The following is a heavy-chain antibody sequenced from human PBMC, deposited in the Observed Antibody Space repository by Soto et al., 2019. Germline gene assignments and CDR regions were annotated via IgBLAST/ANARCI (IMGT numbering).Heavy chain of an antibody. CDR1: GGSLGSYY. J-gene: IGHJ6*02. V-gene: IGHV4-59*01. CDR3: ASDGEGTMNPTPSYYNGMDV. CDR2: VFYTGRA. Sequence: SETLSLTCTVSGGSLGSYYWSWIRQPPGKGLEWIGYVFYTGRANYNASLKSRVSISLDTSNYQFSLKLSSVTAADTAVYYCASDGEGTMNPTPSYYNGMDVWGPGTTVTVSS. D-gene: IGHD3-10*01.